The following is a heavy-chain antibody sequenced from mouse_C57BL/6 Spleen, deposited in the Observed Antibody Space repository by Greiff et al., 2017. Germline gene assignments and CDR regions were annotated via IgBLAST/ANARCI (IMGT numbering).Heavy chain of an antibody. J-gene: IGHJ4*01. D-gene: IGHD2-1*01. CDR1: GYSFSDYE. CDR2: IDPETGGN. V-gene: IGHV1-15*01. Sequence: QVQLQQSGAELVRPGASVTLSCKASGYSFSDYEMHWVKQTPVHGLEWIGAIDPETGGNAYNQKLKGKAILTADKSSSTAYMELRSLTSEDSAVYYRTRRYYGSPYYAMDYWGQGTSGTGSS. CDR3: TRRYYGSPYYAMDY.